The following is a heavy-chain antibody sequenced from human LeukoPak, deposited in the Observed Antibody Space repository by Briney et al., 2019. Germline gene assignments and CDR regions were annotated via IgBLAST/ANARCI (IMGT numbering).Heavy chain of an antibody. CDR2: MYYSGST. CDR1: GGSISSSNYY. CDR3: ARDSADRASDNWFDP. V-gene: IGHV4-39*07. Sequence: SETLSLTCTVSGGSISSSNYYWGWIRQPPGKGLEWIGSMYYSGSTYYNPSLKSRVTISVDTSKNQFSLKLTSVTAADTAVYYCARDSADRASDNWFDPWGQGTLVTVSS. J-gene: IGHJ5*02. D-gene: IGHD3-10*01.